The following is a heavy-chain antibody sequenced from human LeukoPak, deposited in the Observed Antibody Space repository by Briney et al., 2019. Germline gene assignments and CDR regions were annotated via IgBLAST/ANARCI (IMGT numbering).Heavy chain of an antibody. CDR2: ISWNSNSV. J-gene: IGHJ3*02. Sequence: PGGSLRLSCAASGFTFDDFVVHSIRQAPGKGLEWVSSISWNSNSVGYADSVKGRFTISRDNAKNSLYLQMSRLRTEDRAWYYCARETWNAFDIWGQGTMVTVSS. V-gene: IGHV3-9*01. CDR3: ARETWNAFDI. CDR1: GFTFDDFV. D-gene: IGHD1-1*01.